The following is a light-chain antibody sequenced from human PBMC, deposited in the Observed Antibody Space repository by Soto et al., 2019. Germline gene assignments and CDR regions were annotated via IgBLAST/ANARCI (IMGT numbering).Light chain of an antibody. CDR3: QQFNAYPLT. V-gene: IGKV1-9*01. J-gene: IGKJ4*01. CDR1: QGISDY. CDR2: GAS. Sequence: DIQLTQSPSFLSASVGDRVTISCRASQGISDYLAWYQQKPGKAPKLLIYGASTLQSGVPSRISGSASGTEFTLTISSLQPEDFATYFCQQFNAYPLTFGGGIKLEIK.